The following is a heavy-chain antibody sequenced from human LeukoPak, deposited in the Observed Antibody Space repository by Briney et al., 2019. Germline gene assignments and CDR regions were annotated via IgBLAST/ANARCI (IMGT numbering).Heavy chain of an antibody. Sequence: GESLKISCAASGFTFSYYSMNWVRQAPGKGLEWISYSNTDGTISYADSVKGRFTISRDNAENSLYLQMNSPRDEDTAVYFCVRDRDYAFDFWGQGTMVTVSS. J-gene: IGHJ3*01. V-gene: IGHV3-48*02. CDR3: VRDRDYAFDF. CDR1: GFTFSYYS. CDR2: SNTDGTI.